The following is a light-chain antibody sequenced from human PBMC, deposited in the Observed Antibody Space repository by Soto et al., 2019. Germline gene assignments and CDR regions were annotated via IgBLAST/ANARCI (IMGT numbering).Light chain of an antibody. CDR1: SSNIGGNS. CDR3: GSWDSSLSAYV. CDR2: DDN. J-gene: IGLJ1*01. V-gene: IGLV1-51*01. Sequence: QSVLTQPPSVSAAPGQKVSISCSGSSSNIGGNSVSWYQQLPGTAPKLLIYDDNKRPSGIPDRFSGSKSGTSATLGITGFQTGDEADYYCGSWDSSLSAYVFGTGTKV.